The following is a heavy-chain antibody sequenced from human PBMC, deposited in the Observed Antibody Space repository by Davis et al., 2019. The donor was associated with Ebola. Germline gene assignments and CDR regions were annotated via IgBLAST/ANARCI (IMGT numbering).Heavy chain of an antibody. Sequence: SETLSLTCTVSGGSISSGGYYWSWIRQHPGKGLEWIGYIYYSGSTYYNPSLKSRVTISVDTSKNQFSLKLSSVTAADTAVYYCARGTTVIYYYYYGMDVWGQGTTVTVSS. CDR2: IYYSGST. J-gene: IGHJ6*02. D-gene: IGHD4-17*01. CDR3: ARGTTVIYYYYYGMDV. V-gene: IGHV4-31*03. CDR1: GGSISSGGYY.